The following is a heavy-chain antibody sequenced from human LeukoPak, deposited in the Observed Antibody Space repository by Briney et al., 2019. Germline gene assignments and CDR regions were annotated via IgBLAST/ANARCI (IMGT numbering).Heavy chain of an antibody. CDR1: GYTFTGYY. Sequence: ASVKVSCKPSGYTFTGYYMHWVRQAPGQGLEWMGWINPNSGGTNYAQKLQGRVTVTRDTSISTAYMALSRLRSDDTAVHYCARAAACSSTSCYYCSGGSCYPRVASGKLHYFDYWGQGTLVTVSS. CDR3: ARAAACSSTSCYYCSGGSCYPRVASGKLHYFDY. D-gene: IGHD2-15*01. V-gene: IGHV1-2*02. J-gene: IGHJ4*02. CDR2: INPNSGGT.